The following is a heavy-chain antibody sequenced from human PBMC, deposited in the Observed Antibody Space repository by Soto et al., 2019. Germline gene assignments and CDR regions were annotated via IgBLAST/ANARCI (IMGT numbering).Heavy chain of an antibody. CDR1: GDSISSDESY. J-gene: IGHJ4*02. CDR3: ARQNAATSGTDH. Sequence: SETLSLTCSVSGDSISSDESYWGWIRQPPGKGLEWIGNVYYGGSPNYTPSLKSRITISVVISKNQFSLSLGSVTAADTAVYYCARQNAATSGTDHWSPESLVPISS. CDR2: VYYGGSP. V-gene: IGHV4-39*01. D-gene: IGHD6-25*01.